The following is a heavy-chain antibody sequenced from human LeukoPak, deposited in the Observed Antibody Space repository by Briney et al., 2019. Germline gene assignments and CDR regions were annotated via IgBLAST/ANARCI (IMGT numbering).Heavy chain of an antibody. CDR2: IDPSDSCT. Sequence: PEESLKISCKGSGYSFTSYWISWVRQMPGKGLEWMGRIDPSDSCTNYSPSFQGHVTISADKSISTAYLQWSSLKASDTAMYYCASTHWYSSGYPYFGYWGQGTLVTVSS. J-gene: IGHJ4*02. CDR1: GYSFTSYW. D-gene: IGHD6-19*01. V-gene: IGHV5-10-1*01. CDR3: ASTHWYSSGYPYFGY.